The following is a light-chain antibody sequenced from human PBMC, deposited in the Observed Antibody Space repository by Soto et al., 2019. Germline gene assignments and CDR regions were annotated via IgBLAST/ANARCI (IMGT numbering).Light chain of an antibody. Sequence: EIVLTHSPGTLSLSPGERATLSCIASQSVSNNYLAWYQQNPGQAPRLLIYGISSRATVIPDRFSGNGSGTNFTLTISRLEPEDFQMYNRKQSSAFGKGTKVEIK. CDR3: KQSSA. CDR2: GIS. V-gene: IGKV3-20*01. J-gene: IGKJ1*01. CDR1: QSVSNNY.